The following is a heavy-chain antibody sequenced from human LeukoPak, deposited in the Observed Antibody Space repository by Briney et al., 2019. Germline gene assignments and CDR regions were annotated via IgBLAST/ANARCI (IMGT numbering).Heavy chain of an antibody. CDR3: STEGLAYCDGDCYS. D-gene: IGHD2-21*02. CDR2: IKSKPDGGTT. Sequence: GGSLRLSCAASGFTFSNAWMSWVRQAPGKGLEWVGHIKSKPDGGTTDYAAPVKGRFTISRDDSKSTLYLQMNTLKTEDTAVYYCSTEGLAYCDGDCYSWGQGTLVTVSS. J-gene: IGHJ5*02. V-gene: IGHV3-15*01. CDR1: GFTFSNAW.